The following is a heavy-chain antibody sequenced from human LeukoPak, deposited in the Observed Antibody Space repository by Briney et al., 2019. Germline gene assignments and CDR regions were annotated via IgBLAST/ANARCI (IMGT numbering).Heavy chain of an antibody. V-gene: IGHV1-18*01. CDR2: ISAYNGNT. D-gene: IGHD1-26*01. CDR3: ARKWIMGATFGFDP. J-gene: IGHJ5*02. CDR1: GYTFTIYG. Sequence: GASVKVSCKASGYTFTIYGISWVRQAPGQGLEWMGWISAYNGNTNYAQKLQGRVTMTTDTSTSTAYMELRSLRSDDTAVYYCARKWIMGATFGFDPWGQGTLVTVSS.